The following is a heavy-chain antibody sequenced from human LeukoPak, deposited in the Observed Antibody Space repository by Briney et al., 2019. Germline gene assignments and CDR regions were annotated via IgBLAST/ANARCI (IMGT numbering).Heavy chain of an antibody. CDR2: IYYSGTT. Sequence: PSETLSLTCTLSGGSITMSGYYWGWIRQPPGKGLEWIGNIYYSGTTYYNPSLKSRVTISVDTSKNQFSLKLRSVTAADTAVYYCARPQRSGHLDLWGQGTLVLVSS. J-gene: IGHJ5*02. CDR1: GGSITMSGYY. CDR3: ARPQRSGHLDL. V-gene: IGHV4-39*01. D-gene: IGHD3-3*01.